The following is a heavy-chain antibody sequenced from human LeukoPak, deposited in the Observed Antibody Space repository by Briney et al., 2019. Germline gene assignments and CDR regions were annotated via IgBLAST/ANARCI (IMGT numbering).Heavy chain of an antibody. V-gene: IGHV3-30*04. J-gene: IGHJ4*02. Sequence: GRSLRLSCAASGFTFSNYAIHWVRQAPGKGLQWVTIISDDGNKKYYADSVKGRFTISRDNSKNTVYLQMNSVRPEDTALYYCAREGTCYFASGSFQGYYFDNWGQGTLVTVSS. D-gene: IGHD3-10*01. CDR1: GFTFSNYA. CDR2: ISDDGNKK. CDR3: AREGTCYFASGSFQGYYFDN.